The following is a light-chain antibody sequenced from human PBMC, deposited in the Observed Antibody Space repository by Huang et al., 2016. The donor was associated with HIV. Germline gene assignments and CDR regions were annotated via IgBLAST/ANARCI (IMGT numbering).Light chain of an antibody. CDR1: QDISSY. V-gene: IGKV1-8*01. J-gene: IGKJ3*01. Sequence: AIRMTQSPSSLSASIGDRVNITCRTSQDISSYLAWYQQKPGMAPKLLIYTTSTLQSGVPSRFSGSGSGTDFTLTVTGLQSEDFATYYCQQYYSSPFTFGPGTKVDIK. CDR2: TTS. CDR3: QQYYSSPFT.